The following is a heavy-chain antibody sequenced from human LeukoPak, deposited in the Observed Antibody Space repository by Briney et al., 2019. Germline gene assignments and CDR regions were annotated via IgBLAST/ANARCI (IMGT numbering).Heavy chain of an antibody. J-gene: IGHJ4*02. D-gene: IGHD5-18*01. V-gene: IGHV3-23*01. Sequence: PGGSLRLSCAASGFTFSNHAMSWVRQAPGKGLEWVSGISGSGGSTYYADSVKGRFTISRDNSKNMVYLQMNSLRAEDTAVYYCAKEVGYSYGYSSHWGQGTLVTVSS. CDR1: GFTFSNHA. CDR3: AKEVGYSYGYSSH. CDR2: ISGSGGST.